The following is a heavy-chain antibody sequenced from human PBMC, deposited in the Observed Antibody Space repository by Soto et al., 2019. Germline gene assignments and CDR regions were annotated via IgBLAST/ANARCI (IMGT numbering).Heavy chain of an antibody. D-gene: IGHD5-12*01. J-gene: IGHJ4*02. V-gene: IGHV4-34*01. Sequence: SETLSLTCAVYGGSFSVYYWTWIRQSPGKGLEWIGEINRGGSTKYNPSLKSRVTISVDTSKNQFSLKLSSVTAADTAVYYCAIYTADDYVFDSWGQGTLVTVSS. CDR2: INRGGST. CDR3: AIYTADDYVFDS. CDR1: GGSFSVYY.